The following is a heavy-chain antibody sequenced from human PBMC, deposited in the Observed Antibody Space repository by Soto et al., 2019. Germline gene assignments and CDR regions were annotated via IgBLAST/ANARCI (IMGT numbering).Heavy chain of an antibody. D-gene: IGHD2-15*01. Sequence: SETLSLTCAVYGGSFSGYYWSWIRRPPGKGLEWIGEINHSGSTNYNPSLKSRVSISVDTSKKQFSLKLSSVTAADTAVYYCARDAALKWFDPWGQGTLVTVSS. V-gene: IGHV4-34*01. J-gene: IGHJ5*02. CDR2: INHSGST. CDR3: ARDAALKWFDP. CDR1: GGSFSGYY.